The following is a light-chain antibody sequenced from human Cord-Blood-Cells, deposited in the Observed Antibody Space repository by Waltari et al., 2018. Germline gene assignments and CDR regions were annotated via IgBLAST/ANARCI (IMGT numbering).Light chain of an antibody. CDR3: QQYYSTPPS. V-gene: IGKV4-1*01. CDR1: QSGLYSSNNKTY. Sequence: DIMMTQSPAPLAVSLRETATIHCTSSQSGLYSSNNKTYLAWYRQKPGQPPKLLIYLASTRESGVPDRFSGSGSGTDFTLTISSLQAEDVAVYDCQQYYSTPPSFGQGTKLEIK. J-gene: IGKJ2*01. CDR2: LAS.